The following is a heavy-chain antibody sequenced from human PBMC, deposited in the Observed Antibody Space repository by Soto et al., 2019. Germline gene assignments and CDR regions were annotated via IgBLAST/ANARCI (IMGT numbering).Heavy chain of an antibody. CDR3: ARGGLRYFDWLAPNWFDP. Sequence: PSETLSLTCAVYGGSCSGYYWSWIRQPPGKGLEWIGEINHSGSTNYNPSLKSRVTISVDTSKNQFSLKLSSVTAADTAVYYCARGGLRYFDWLAPNWFDPWGQGTPVTVSS. CDR2: INHSGST. CDR1: GGSCSGYY. V-gene: IGHV4-34*01. J-gene: IGHJ5*02. D-gene: IGHD3-9*01.